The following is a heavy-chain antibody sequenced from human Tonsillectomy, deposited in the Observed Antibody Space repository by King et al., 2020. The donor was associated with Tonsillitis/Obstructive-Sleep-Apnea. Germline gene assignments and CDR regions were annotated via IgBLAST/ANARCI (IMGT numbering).Heavy chain of an antibody. CDR2: IDPSDAYT. J-gene: IGHJ6*03. D-gene: IGHD2-15*01. V-gene: IGHV5-10-1*01. CDR1: GYSFTNYW. Sequence: VQLVQSGAEVKKPGESLRSSCKGSGYSFTNYWITWVRQMSGKGLEWLWRIDPSDAYTNYSPSFQGPVTISADKSISNAYLQWSSQKASETAMYYCAGRLEDFVDGYYYYYMDVWGKGTTVTVSS. CDR3: AGRLEDFVDGYYYYYMDV.